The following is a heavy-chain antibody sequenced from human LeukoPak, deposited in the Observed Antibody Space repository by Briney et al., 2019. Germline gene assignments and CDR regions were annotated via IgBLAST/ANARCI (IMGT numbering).Heavy chain of an antibody. Sequence: GGSLRLSCAASGFTFSRYWMHWVRQTPGKGLVWVSRIHTDGSVTIYADSVKGRFTISRDNAKNTLYLQMNGLRAEDTAVYYCARHLLGDYGALDIWGQGAMVTISS. CDR3: ARHLLGDYGALDI. D-gene: IGHD4-17*01. J-gene: IGHJ3*02. CDR2: IHTDGSVT. CDR1: GFTFSRYW. V-gene: IGHV3-74*01.